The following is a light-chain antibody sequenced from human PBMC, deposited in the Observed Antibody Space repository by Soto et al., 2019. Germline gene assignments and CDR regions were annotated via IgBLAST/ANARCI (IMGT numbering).Light chain of an antibody. V-gene: IGLV2-8*01. CDR2: DVT. CDR3: SSYAGSNNYVV. CDR1: SSDVGGYDY. Sequence: QSALTQPPSASGSPGQSVTISCTGTSSDVGGYDYVSWYQQHPGRAPKLMIYDVTKRPSGVPDRFSGSKSGNTASLTVSGRQADDEAEYYCSSYAGSNNYVVFGGGTKLTVL. J-gene: IGLJ2*01.